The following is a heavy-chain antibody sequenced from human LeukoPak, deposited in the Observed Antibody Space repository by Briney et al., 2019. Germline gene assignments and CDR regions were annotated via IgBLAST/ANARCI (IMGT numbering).Heavy chain of an antibody. D-gene: IGHD3-10*01. V-gene: IGHV3-30*04. J-gene: IGHJ3*02. CDR3: AKDFGELLYGDSFDI. Sequence: GGSLRLSCAASGFTFSSYAMHWVRQAPGEGLEWVAVISYDGSTKYYADSVRGRFTISRDNSKNTLYLQMNSLRAEDTAVYYCAKDFGELLYGDSFDIWGQGTMVTVSS. CDR2: ISYDGSTK. CDR1: GFTFSSYA.